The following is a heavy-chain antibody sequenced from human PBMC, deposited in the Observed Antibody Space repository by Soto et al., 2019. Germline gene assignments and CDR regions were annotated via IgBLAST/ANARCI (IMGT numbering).Heavy chain of an antibody. V-gene: IGHV4-59*01. CDR3: ARCHGITGTTQGNWFDP. CDR2: IYYSGST. J-gene: IGHJ5*02. Sequence: SETLSLTCTVSGGSISSYYWSWIRQPPGKGLEWIGYIYYSGSTNYNPSLKSRVTISVDTSKNQFSLKLSSVTAADTAVYYCARCHGITGTTQGNWFDPWGQGTLVTVSS. CDR1: GGSISSYY. D-gene: IGHD1-7*01.